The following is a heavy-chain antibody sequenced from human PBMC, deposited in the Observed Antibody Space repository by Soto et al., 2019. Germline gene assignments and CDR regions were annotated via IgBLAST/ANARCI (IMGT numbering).Heavy chain of an antibody. CDR2: IYYSGST. Sequence: SETLSLTCTVSGGSISSYYWSWIRQPPGKGLEWIGYIYYSGSTNYNPSLKSRVTISVDTSKNQFSLKLSSVTAADTAVYYCARGLAAAGLFGFGPWGQGTLVTVSS. D-gene: IGHD6-13*01. V-gene: IGHV4-59*12. CDR3: ARGLAAAGLFGFGP. J-gene: IGHJ5*02. CDR1: GGSISSYY.